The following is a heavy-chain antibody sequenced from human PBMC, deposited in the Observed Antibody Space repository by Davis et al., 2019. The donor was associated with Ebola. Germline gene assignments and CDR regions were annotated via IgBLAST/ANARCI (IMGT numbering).Heavy chain of an antibody. Sequence: GGSLRLSCAASGFTFSSYWMSWVRQAPGKGLEWVANIKQDGSEKYYVDSVKGRFTISRDNAKNSLYLQMNSLRAEDTAVYYCARTKGFGDYDYGMDVWGQGTTVTVSS. V-gene: IGHV3-7*01. CDR3: ARTKGFGDYDYGMDV. CDR2: IKQDGSEK. J-gene: IGHJ6*02. CDR1: GFTFSSYW. D-gene: IGHD3-16*01.